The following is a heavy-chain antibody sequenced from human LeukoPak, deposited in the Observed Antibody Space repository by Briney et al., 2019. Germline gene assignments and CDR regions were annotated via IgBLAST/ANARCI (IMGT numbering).Heavy chain of an antibody. CDR1: GGSISSGGYY. CDR2: IYYSGST. CDR3: ARTYYDYVWGSYLFDY. D-gene: IGHD3-16*02. V-gene: IGHV4-31*03. J-gene: IGHJ4*02. Sequence: SETLSLTCTVSGGSISSGGYYWSWIRQHPGKGLEWIGYIYYSGSTYYNPSLKSRVTISVDTSKNQFSLKLSSVTAADTAVYYCARTYYDYVWGSYLFDYWGQGTLSPSPQ.